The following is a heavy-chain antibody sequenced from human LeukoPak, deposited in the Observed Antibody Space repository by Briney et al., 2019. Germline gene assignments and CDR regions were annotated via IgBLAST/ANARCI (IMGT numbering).Heavy chain of an antibody. CDR3: ARDEYVDTAMA. Sequence: PGGSLRLSCAASGFTFSSYSMNWVRQAPGKGLEWVSPVSSSSSYIYYADSVKGRFTISRDNAKNSLYLQMNSLRAEDTAVYYCARDEYVDTAMAWGQGTLVTVSS. CDR1: GFTFSSYS. V-gene: IGHV3-21*01. D-gene: IGHD5-18*01. J-gene: IGHJ5*02. CDR2: VSSSSSYI.